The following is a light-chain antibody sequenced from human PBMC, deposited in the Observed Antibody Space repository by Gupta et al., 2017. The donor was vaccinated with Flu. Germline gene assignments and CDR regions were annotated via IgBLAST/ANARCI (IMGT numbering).Light chain of an antibody. Sequence: DIQMTQSPSSLSASVGDRVTIPCRTSQSISSYLNWYQQKPGKAPKLLIYSASSLQSGVPSRFSGSGSGTDFTLTISRLQPEDFATYYCQHTDSTPWTFGQGTKVEIK. CDR2: SAS. J-gene: IGKJ1*01. V-gene: IGKV1-39*01. CDR1: QSISSY. CDR3: QHTDSTPWT.